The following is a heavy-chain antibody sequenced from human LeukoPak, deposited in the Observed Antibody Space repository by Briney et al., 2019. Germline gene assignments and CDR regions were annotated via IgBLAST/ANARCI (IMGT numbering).Heavy chain of an antibody. J-gene: IGHJ6*02. CDR1: GGSISSSSYY. Sequence: PSETLSLTCTVSGGSISSSSYYWGWIRQPPGKGLEWIGSIYYSGSTYYNPSLKSRVTISVDTSKNQFSLKLSSVTAADTAVYYCARHPRGYSSSWYSGYXXXGMDVWGPGTTVTVSS. CDR3: ARHPRGYSSSWYSGYXXXGMDV. CDR2: IYYSGST. D-gene: IGHD6-13*01. V-gene: IGHV4-39*01.